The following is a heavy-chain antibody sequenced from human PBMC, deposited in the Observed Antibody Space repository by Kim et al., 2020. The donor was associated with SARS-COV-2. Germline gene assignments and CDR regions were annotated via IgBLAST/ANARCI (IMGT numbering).Heavy chain of an antibody. CDR1: GFTFSSYA. D-gene: IGHD3-3*01. V-gene: IGHV3-23*01. J-gene: IGHJ4*02. CDR2: ISGSGGST. Sequence: GGSLRLSCAASGFTFSSYAMSWVRQAPGKGLEWVSAISGSGGSTYYADSVKGRFTISRDNSKNTLYLQMNSLRAEDTAVYYCAKDLGDDFWSGYPFDYWGQGTLVTVSS. CDR3: AKDLGDDFWSGYPFDY.